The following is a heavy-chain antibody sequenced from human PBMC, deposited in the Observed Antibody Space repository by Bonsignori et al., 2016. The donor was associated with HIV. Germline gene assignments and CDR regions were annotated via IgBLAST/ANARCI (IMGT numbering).Heavy chain of an antibody. Sequence: PGKGLEWIGEINHSGSTNYNPSLKSRVTISVDTSKNQFSMRLRSVTAADTAVYYCARFRGEYPNWFDPWGQGTLVTVSS. V-gene: IGHV4-34*01. D-gene: IGHD3-10*01. J-gene: IGHJ5*02. CDR2: INHSGST. CDR3: ARFRGEYPNWFDP.